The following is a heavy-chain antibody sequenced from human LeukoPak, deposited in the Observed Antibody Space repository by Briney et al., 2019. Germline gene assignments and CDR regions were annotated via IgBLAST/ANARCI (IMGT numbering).Heavy chain of an antibody. D-gene: IGHD3-10*01. CDR1: GFTFDDYA. Sequence: PGGSLRLSCAASGFTFDDYAMHWVRQAPGKGLEWVSAISGSGGSTYYADSVKGRFTISRDNSKNTLYLQMNSLRAEDTAVYYCAMTPITMVRGVIKDYWGQGTLVTVSS. CDR2: ISGSGGST. J-gene: IGHJ4*02. CDR3: AMTPITMVRGVIKDY. V-gene: IGHV3-23*01.